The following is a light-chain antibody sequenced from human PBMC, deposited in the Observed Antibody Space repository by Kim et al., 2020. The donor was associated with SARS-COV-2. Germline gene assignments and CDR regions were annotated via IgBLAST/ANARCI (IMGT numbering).Light chain of an antibody. CDR1: QSVDRN. J-gene: IGKJ4*01. CDR2: GAS. CDR3: QQYNDWPPLT. Sequence: SPGERVTLSCRASQSVDRNLAWYQQKPGQAPRLLIYGASTRATGISARFSASGSGTEFILTINSLQSEDFAVYYCQQYNDWPPLTFGGGTKVDIK. V-gene: IGKV3-15*01.